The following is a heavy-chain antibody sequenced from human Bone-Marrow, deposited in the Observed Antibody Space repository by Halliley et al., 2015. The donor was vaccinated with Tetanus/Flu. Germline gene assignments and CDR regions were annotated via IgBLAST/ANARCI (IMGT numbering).Heavy chain of an antibody. D-gene: IGHD2-8*01. CDR3: TRISFGVFGLDV. J-gene: IGHJ6*02. CDR2: IFHDGGA. Sequence: EGIGEIFHDGGANYTPSLKGRVTMSVDKPNNQFSLRLMSVTAADTAVYYCTRISFGVFGLDVWGQGTTVTVSS. V-gene: IGHV4-4*02.